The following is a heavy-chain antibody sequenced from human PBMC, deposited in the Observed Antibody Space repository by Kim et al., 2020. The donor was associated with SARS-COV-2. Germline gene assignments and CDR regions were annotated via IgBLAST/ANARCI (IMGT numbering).Heavy chain of an antibody. D-gene: IGHD1-26*01. CDR3: AKELSEWELLRYFDY. Sequence: DSVKGRLTMSRDNSKTTLYLQMNSLRTEETAVYYCAKELSEWELLRYFDYWGQGTLVTVSS. V-gene: IGHV3-23*01. J-gene: IGHJ4*02.